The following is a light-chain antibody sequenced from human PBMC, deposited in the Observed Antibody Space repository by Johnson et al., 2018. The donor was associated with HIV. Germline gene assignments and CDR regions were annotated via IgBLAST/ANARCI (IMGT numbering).Light chain of an antibody. J-gene: IGLJ1*01. V-gene: IGLV1-51*02. CDR1: SSNIGNNY. CDR3: GAWDSSLTTYV. CDR2: EDN. Sequence: QSVLTQPPSVSAAPGQKVTISCSGSSSNIGNNYVSWYQQLPGTAPKLLIYEDNKRPSGIPDRFSGSKSGTSATLGLTGLQTGDEADYYCGAWDSSLTTYVFGTGNKVTVL.